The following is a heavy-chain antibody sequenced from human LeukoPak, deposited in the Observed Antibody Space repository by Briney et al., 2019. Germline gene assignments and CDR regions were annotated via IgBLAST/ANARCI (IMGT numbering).Heavy chain of an antibody. CDR3: ASASRSSLWFGVSAEYFQH. V-gene: IGHV4-59*12. D-gene: IGHD3-10*01. J-gene: IGHJ1*01. CDR1: GGSISSYY. CDR2: IYYSGST. Sequence: SETLSLTCTVSGGSISSYYWSWIRQPPGKGLEWIGYIYYSGSTNYNPSLKSRVTISVDTSKNQFSLKLSSVTAADTAVYYCASASRSSLWFGVSAEYFQHWGQGTLVTVSS.